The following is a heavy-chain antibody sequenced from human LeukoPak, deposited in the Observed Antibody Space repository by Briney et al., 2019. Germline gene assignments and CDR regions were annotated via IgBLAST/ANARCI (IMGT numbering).Heavy chain of an antibody. D-gene: IGHD6-13*01. CDR1: GFTFSNAW. Sequence: PGGSLRLSCAASGFTFSNAWMNWVRQAPGKGLEWVSSISSSSSYIYYADSVKGRFTISRDNAKNSLYLQMNSLRAEDTAVYYCARDFIAAAGTESYYYYYMDVWGKGTTVTVSS. J-gene: IGHJ6*03. V-gene: IGHV3-21*01. CDR2: ISSSSSYI. CDR3: ARDFIAAAGTESYYYYYMDV.